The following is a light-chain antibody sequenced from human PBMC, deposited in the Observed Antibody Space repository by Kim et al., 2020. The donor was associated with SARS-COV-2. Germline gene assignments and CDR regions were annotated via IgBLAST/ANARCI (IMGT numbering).Light chain of an antibody. Sequence: RSATVGVRVTIACRATQSTGNWLAWYQQKPGQGRELRIYDASTLGSGVSSRFSGSGSGTEFPLTINRMQPDDFATNYCQQYNTWTFGQGTQVAIK. CDR1: QSTGNW. J-gene: IGKJ1*01. V-gene: IGKV1-5*01. CDR2: DAS. CDR3: QQYNTWT.